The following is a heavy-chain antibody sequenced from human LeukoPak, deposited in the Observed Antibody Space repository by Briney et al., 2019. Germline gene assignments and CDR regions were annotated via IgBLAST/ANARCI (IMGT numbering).Heavy chain of an antibody. Sequence: RPGGSLRLSCAASGFTFDDYAMHWVRQAPGKGLEWVSGISWNSGDIGYADSVKGRFTISRDNVKNSLYLQMNSLRAEDMALYYCASRKQWDMIDYWGQGTLVTVSS. V-gene: IGHV3-9*03. CDR2: ISWNSGDI. CDR1: GFTFDDYA. D-gene: IGHD2-15*01. J-gene: IGHJ4*02. CDR3: ASRKQWDMIDY.